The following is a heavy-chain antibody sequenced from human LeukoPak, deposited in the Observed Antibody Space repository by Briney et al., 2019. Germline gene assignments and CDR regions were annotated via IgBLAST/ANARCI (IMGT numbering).Heavy chain of an antibody. CDR3: ARALGYCSGGSCTRGYNWFDP. J-gene: IGHJ5*02. V-gene: IGHV4-39*01. Sequence: SETLSLTCTVSGGSISSSDYYWGWIRQPPGKGPEWIGSIYYGGSTYYNPSLKSRVTISVDTSMNQFSLKLSFVTTADTAVYYCARALGYCSGGSCTRGYNWFDPWGQGTLVTVPS. CDR2: IYYGGST. CDR1: GGSISSSDYY. D-gene: IGHD2-15*01.